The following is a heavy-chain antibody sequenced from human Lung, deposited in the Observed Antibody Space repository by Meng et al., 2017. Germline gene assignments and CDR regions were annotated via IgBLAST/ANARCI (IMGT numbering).Heavy chain of an antibody. CDR1: GGSFSDYY. CDR3: ARGPTTMAHDFDY. CDR2: INHSGST. J-gene: IGHJ4*02. Sequence: HFQHGGAGLLKPSETLSLTCVVSGGSFSDYYWSWIRQPPGKGLEWIGEINHSGSTNYNPSLENRATISVDTSQNNLSLKLSSVTAADSAVYYCARGPTTMAHDFDYWGQGTLVTVSS. V-gene: IGHV4-34*01. D-gene: IGHD4-11*01.